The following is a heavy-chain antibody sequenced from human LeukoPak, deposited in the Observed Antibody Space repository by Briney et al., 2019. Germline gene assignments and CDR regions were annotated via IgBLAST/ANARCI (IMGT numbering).Heavy chain of an antibody. CDR2: IKQDGSEK. D-gene: IGHD6-6*01. V-gene: IGHV3-7*01. CDR3: ARGRYSSSSFFDY. CDR1: GFTFSSYW. Sequence: GGSLRLSCAASGFTFSSYWMSWVRQAPGKGLEWVANIKQDGSEKYYVDSVKGRFTISRDNAKNSLYLQMNSLRAEDTAVYYCARGRYSSSSFFDYWGQGTLVTVSS. J-gene: IGHJ4*02.